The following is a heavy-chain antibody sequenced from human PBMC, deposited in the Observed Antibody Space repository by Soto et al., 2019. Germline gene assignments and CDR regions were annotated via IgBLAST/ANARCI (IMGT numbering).Heavy chain of an antibody. CDR2: ISYDGSNK. V-gene: IGHV3-30*18. Sequence: GGSLRLSCAASGFTFSSYGMHWVRQAPGKGLEWVAVISYDGSNKYYADSVKGRFTISRDNSKNTLYLQMNSLRAEDTAVYYCAKDHYYDFWSGPIYWGQGTLVTVS. CDR1: GFTFSSYG. D-gene: IGHD3-3*01. J-gene: IGHJ4*02. CDR3: AKDHYYDFWSGPIY.